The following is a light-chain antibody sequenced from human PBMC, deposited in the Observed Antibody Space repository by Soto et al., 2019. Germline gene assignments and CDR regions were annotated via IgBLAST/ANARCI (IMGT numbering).Light chain of an antibody. CDR3: SSHTSSSTLAV. CDR2: DVS. CDR1: SSDVGGYNY. J-gene: IGLJ1*01. V-gene: IGLV2-14*01. Sequence: SVLTQPASVSGSPGQSITISCTGTSSDVGGYNYVSWYQQHPGKAPKLMIYDVSNRPSGVSNRFSGSKSGNTASLTISGLQAEDEADYYCSSHTSSSTLAVFGTGTKVTVL.